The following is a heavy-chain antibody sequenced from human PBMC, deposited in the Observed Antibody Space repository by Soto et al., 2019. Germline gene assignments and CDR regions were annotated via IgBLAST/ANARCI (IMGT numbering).Heavy chain of an antibody. D-gene: IGHD6-19*01. CDR2: ISSGGSTI. V-gene: IGHV3-11*01. CDR3: ARENWVTVAGTLGYFDL. Sequence: QVQLVESGGDLVKPGGSLRLSCAASGFTFSDFYMTWIRQAPGKGLEWVSYISSGGSTIYYADSVKGRFTISRDNAKNSLFLQMSSLRAEDTAVYYCARENWVTVAGTLGYFDLWGRGTLVTVSS. J-gene: IGHJ2*01. CDR1: GFTFSDFY.